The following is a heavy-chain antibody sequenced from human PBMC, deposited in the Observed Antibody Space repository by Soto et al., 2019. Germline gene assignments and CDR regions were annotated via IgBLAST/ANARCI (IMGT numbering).Heavy chain of an antibody. Sequence: ASVKVSCKASGYTFTGYYMHWVRQAPGQGLEWMGWINPNSGGTNYAQKFQGRVTMTRDTSISTAYMELSRLRSEDTAVYYCARAYFPWRRNGGFDIWGQWTMVTVSS. J-gene: IGHJ3*02. CDR1: GYTFTGYY. CDR2: INPNSGGT. V-gene: IGHV1-2*02. CDR3: ARAYFPWRRNGGFDI. D-gene: IGHD2-8*01.